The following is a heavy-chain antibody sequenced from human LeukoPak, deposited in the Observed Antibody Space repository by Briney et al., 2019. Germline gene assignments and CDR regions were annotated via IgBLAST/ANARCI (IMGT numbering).Heavy chain of an antibody. CDR3: ARSDEYASEYYLDY. D-gene: IGHD2-2*01. V-gene: IGHV1-2*02. J-gene: IGHJ4*02. CDR2: INPNSGAT. Sequence: ASVKVSCKASGYTFTGYYMSWVRQAPGQGFEWMGWINPNSGATNYVQKFQSRVTMTRDTSITTVYMEVSGLTFDDTAVYYCARSDEYASEYYLDYWGQGTLVTVSS. CDR1: GYTFTGYY.